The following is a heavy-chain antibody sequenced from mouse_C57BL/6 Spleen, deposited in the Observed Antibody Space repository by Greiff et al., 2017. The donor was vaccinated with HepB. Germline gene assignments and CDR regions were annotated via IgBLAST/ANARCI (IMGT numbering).Heavy chain of an antibody. CDR2: ISYDGSN. CDR1: GYSITSGYY. CDR3: ARDSSGYVGY. V-gene: IGHV3-6*01. D-gene: IGHD3-2*02. J-gene: IGHJ2*01. Sequence: ESGPGLVKPSQSLSLTFSVTGYSITSGYYWNWIRQFPGNKLEWMGYISYDGSNNYNPSLKNRISITRDTSKNQFFLKLNSVTTEDTATYYCARDSSGYVGYWGQGTTLTVSS.